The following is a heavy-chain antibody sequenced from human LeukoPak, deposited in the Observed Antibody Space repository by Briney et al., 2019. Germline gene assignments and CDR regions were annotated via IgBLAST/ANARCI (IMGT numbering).Heavy chain of an antibody. J-gene: IGHJ4*02. D-gene: IGHD3-10*01. CDR1: GFTFSSYS. CDR3: ARDPQYYGSGTSFDY. Sequence: GGFLRLSCAASGFTFSSYSMKWVRQAPGKGLEWVSSISSSSGYIYYADSVKGRFTISRDNAKNSLYLQMNSLRAEDTAVYYCARDPQYYGSGTSFDYWGRGTLVTVSS. CDR2: ISSSSGYI. V-gene: IGHV3-21*01.